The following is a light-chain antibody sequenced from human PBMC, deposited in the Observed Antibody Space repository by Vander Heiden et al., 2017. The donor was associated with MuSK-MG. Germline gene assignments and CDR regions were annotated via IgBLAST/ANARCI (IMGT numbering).Light chain of an antibody. J-gene: IGKJ1*01. CDR3: SRELPTART. Sequence: DVVIPQSPLSLPVTPGEPAYISCRSSQSRLPSNGYNYLDRHLHKPGQTPQLLMYLGSHSASRVRDRFSGTGSGSDFTLRIIRVEAEDVGVYYCSRELPTARTFGQGTKVEIK. CDR2: LGS. V-gene: IGKV2-28*01. CDR1: QSRLPSNGYNY.